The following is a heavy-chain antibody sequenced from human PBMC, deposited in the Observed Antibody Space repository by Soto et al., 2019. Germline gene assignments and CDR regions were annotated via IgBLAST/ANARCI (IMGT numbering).Heavy chain of an antibody. CDR2: IYWDDDK. CDR3: AHTLHPRVADY. D-gene: IGHD3-10*01. J-gene: IGHJ4*02. CDR1: GFSLTTSGVG. V-gene: IGHV2-5*02. Sequence: QITLKESGPTLVKPTQTLTLTCTFSGFSLTTSGVGVGWIRQPPGKALEWLRLIYWDDDKRYSPSLKSRLTITKDTSKTQVVLTITNMDPVDTATYYCAHTLHPRVADYWGQGTLVTVSS.